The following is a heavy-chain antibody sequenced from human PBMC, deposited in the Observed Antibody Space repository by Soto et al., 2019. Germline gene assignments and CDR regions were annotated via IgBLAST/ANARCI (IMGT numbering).Heavy chain of an antibody. Sequence: PGGSLRLSCAASGFTFDDYGMNWVRQAPGKRLEWVSFISFSGNTIYYADSVRGRFTISRDNAKSTLFLQMNSLRDDDTATYYCARRLDSLQYSDYWGRGTLVTVSS. V-gene: IGHV3-48*02. CDR1: GFTFDDYG. J-gene: IGHJ4*02. D-gene: IGHD5-18*01. CDR2: ISFSGNTI. CDR3: ARRLDSLQYSDY.